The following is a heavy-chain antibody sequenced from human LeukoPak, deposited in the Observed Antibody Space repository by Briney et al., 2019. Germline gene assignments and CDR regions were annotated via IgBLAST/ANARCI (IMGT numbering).Heavy chain of an antibody. CDR1: GFTFSSYA. D-gene: IGHD3-16*02. J-gene: IGHJ4*02. CDR3: ARVRVWGSYRFFFDY. Sequence: PGGSLILSCAAPGFTFSSYAMSWVRQAPGKGLEWVSAISGSGGSTYYADSVKGRFTISRDNSKNTLYLQMNSLRAEDTAVYYCARVRVWGSYRFFFDYWGQGTLVTVSS. V-gene: IGHV3-23*01. CDR2: ISGSGGST.